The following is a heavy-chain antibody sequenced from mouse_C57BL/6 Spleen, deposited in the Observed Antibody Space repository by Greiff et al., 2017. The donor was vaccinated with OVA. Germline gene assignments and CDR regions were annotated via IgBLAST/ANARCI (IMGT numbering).Heavy chain of an antibody. D-gene: IGHD1-3*01. CDR1: GFTFSSYA. CDR3: AREEGVGYAMDY. V-gene: IGHV5-4*01. Sequence: EVNVVESGGGLVKPGGSLKLSCAASGFTFSSYAMSWVRQTPEKRLEWVATISDGGSYTYYPDNVKGRFTISRDNAKNNLYLQMSHLKSEDTAMYYCAREEGVGYAMDYWGQGTSVTVSS. CDR2: ISDGGSYT. J-gene: IGHJ4*01.